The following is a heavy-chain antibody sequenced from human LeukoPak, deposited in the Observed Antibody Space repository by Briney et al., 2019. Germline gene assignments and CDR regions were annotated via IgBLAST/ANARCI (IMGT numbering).Heavy chain of an antibody. V-gene: IGHV4-59*01. D-gene: IGHD5-18*01. J-gene: IGHJ4*02. Sequence: PSETLSLTCTVSGGSISSYYWSWLRQPPGKGLEWIGYIYYSGSTNYNPSLKSRVTISVDTSKNQFSLKLSSVTAADTAVYYCARMVGYGYAPDWYYFDYWGQGTLVTVSS. CDR2: IYYSGST. CDR1: GGSISSYY. CDR3: ARMVGYGYAPDWYYFDY.